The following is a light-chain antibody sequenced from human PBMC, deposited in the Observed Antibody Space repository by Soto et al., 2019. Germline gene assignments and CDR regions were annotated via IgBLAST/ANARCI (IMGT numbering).Light chain of an antibody. CDR3: QQYTTYPWT. Sequence: DIQMTQSPSTLSASVGDRVTITCRASQSISSWLAWYQRKPGRAPKVMIFDASSLESGVPSRFSGSGPATEFTLTISSLQPDDVATYYCQQYTTYPWTLGQGTKVDIK. CDR1: QSISSW. J-gene: IGKJ1*01. V-gene: IGKV1-5*01. CDR2: DAS.